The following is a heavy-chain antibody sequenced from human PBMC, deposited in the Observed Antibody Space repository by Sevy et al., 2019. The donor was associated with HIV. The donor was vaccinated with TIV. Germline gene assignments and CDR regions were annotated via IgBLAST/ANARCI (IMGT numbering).Heavy chain of an antibody. Sequence: GGSLRLSCTASGFTFNTYAMSWVRRAPGKGLEWVSAIGSGGTTYYVDSVKGRFTISRDNSKTTLYLQMNSLRVDDTAVYYCAKNLRGKYLEGYFDYSGQGILVTVSS. CDR3: AKNLRGKYLEGYFDY. D-gene: IGHD1-20*01. CDR1: GFTFNTYA. CDR2: IGSGGTT. J-gene: IGHJ4*02. V-gene: IGHV3-23*01.